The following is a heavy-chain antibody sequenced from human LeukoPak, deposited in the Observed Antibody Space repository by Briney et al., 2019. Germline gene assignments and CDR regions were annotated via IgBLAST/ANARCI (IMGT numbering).Heavy chain of an antibody. J-gene: IGHJ4*02. CDR3: ANDDFWSGTIDY. Sequence: GGSLRLSCAASGFTFSSYAMSWVRQAPGKGLEWVSAISGSGGSTYYADSVKGRFTISRDNSKNTLYLQMNSLRAEDTAVYYCANDDFWSGTIDYWGQGTLVTVSS. CDR2: ISGSGGST. D-gene: IGHD3-3*01. V-gene: IGHV3-23*01. CDR1: GFTFSSYA.